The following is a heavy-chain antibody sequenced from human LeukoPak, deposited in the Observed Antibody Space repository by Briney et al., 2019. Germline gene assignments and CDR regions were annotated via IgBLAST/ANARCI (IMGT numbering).Heavy chain of an antibody. J-gene: IGHJ4*02. CDR2: IYSGGST. D-gene: IGHD2-15*01. CDR1: GFTVSSNY. CDR3: ARLGYCSGDRCLPDY. V-gene: IGHV3-53*01. Sequence: GGSLRLSCAASGFTVSSNYMSWVGQAPGKGLEWVSVIYSGGSTYYADSVKGRFTISRDNSKNTLYLQMNRLTAEDTAVYYCARLGYCSGDRCLPDYWGQGTLVTVSS.